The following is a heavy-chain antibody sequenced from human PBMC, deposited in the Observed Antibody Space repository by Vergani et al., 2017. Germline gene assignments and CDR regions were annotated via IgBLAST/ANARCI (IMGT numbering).Heavy chain of an antibody. D-gene: IGHD4-17*01. J-gene: IGHJ6*02. CDR2: IYYSGST. Sequence: QVQLQESGPGLVKPSETLSLTCTVSGGSVSSGSYYWSWIRQPPGKGLEWIGYIYYSGSTNYNPSLKSRVTISVDTSKNQFSLKLSSVTAADTAVYYWARAYGDYGTYYYGMDVWGQGTTVTVSS. CDR3: ARAYGDYGTYYYGMDV. V-gene: IGHV4-61*01. CDR1: GGSVSSGSYY.